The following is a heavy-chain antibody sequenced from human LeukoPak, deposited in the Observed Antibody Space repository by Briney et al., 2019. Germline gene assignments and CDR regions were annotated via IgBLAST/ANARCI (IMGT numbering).Heavy chain of an antibody. CDR1: GFTFSNYG. Sequence: PGESLRLSCAASGFTFSNYGMHWVRQAPGKGLEWVASIRYDGFNKYYADSLKGRFTISRDNSKNTLYLQMNSLRAEDTAVYYCAKKPIVGATVDAFDIWGQGTMVIVSS. CDR3: AKKPIVGATVDAFDI. CDR2: IRYDGFNK. J-gene: IGHJ3*02. D-gene: IGHD1-26*01. V-gene: IGHV3-30*02.